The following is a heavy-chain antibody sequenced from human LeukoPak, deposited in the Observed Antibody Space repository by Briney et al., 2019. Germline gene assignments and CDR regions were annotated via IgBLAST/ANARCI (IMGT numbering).Heavy chain of an antibody. CDR2: IYYSGST. V-gene: IGHV4-59*08. CDR3: ARSPPYYYDSSGYYLDY. Sequence: SETLSLTCTVSGGSISSYYWSWIRQPPGKGLEWIGYIYYSGSTNYNPSLKSRVTISVDTSKNQFSLELSSVTAADTAVYYCARSPPYYYDSSGYYLDYWGQGTLVTVSS. D-gene: IGHD3-22*01. J-gene: IGHJ4*02. CDR1: GGSISSYY.